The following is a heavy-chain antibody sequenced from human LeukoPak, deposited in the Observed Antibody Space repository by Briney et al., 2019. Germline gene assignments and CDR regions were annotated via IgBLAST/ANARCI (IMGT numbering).Heavy chain of an antibody. CDR1: GFTFSSYW. V-gene: IGHV3-7*03. CDR3: ARDHVYSSSGPLDY. D-gene: IGHD6-6*01. CDR2: IKQDGSEK. Sequence: GGSLRLSCAASGFTFSSYWMSWVRQAPGKGLEWVANIKQDGSEKYYVDSVKGRFTISRDNAKNSLYLQMNSLRSEDTAVYYCARDHVYSSSGPLDYWGQGTLVTVSS. J-gene: IGHJ4*02.